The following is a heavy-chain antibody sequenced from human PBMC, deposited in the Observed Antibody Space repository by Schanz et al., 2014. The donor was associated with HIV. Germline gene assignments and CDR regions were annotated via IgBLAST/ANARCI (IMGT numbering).Heavy chain of an antibody. J-gene: IGHJ4*02. V-gene: IGHV3-30*18. CDR1: GFTFNSYG. CDR2: ISYDGRNK. Sequence: QVQLVESGGGVVQPGRSLRLSCAASGFTFNSYGMHWVRQAPGKGLEWVAVISYDGRNKLYADSVKGRFTISRDNSKNTLYLQMTTLRIDDTAVYYCAKPEYDSRGNSQSHFDYWGQGTLVTVSP. CDR3: AKPEYDSRGNSQSHFDY. D-gene: IGHD3-22*01.